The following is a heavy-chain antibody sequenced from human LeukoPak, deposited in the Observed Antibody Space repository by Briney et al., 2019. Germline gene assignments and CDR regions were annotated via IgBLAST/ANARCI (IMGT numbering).Heavy chain of an antibody. CDR3: ARDQRGYFDY. CDR1: GFTFSNYA. D-gene: IGHD5-12*01. V-gene: IGHV3-30*04. Sequence: PGGSLRLSCAASGFTFSNYAMHWVRQAPGKGLEWVAVISYEGNNKYYADSVKGRFTISRDNSKNKQYLQMNSLRPEDRAVYYCARDQRGYFDYWGQGTLVTVSS. J-gene: IGHJ4*02. CDR2: ISYEGNNK.